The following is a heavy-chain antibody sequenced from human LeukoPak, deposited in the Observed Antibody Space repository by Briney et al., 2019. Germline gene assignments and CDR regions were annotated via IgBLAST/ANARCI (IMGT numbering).Heavy chain of an antibody. D-gene: IGHD3-3*01. V-gene: IGHV1-8*01. CDR2: MNPNSGNT. CDR3: AREGTIFGVVIPSYYYYGMDV. CDR1: GYTFTSYD. J-gene: IGHJ6*02. Sequence: ASVKVSCKASGYTFTSYDINWVRQATGQGLEWMGWMNPNSGNTGYAQKFQGRVTMTRNTSISTAYMELSSLRSEDTAVYYCAREGTIFGVVIPSYYYYGMDVWGQGTTVIVSS.